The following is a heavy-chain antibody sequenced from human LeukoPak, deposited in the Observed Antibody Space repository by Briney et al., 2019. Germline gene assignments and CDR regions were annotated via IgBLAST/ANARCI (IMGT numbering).Heavy chain of an antibody. CDR1: GGSICSYY. J-gene: IGHJ4*02. Sequence: KPSETLSLTCTVSGGSICSYYWSWIRQPPGKGLEWIGYIYYSGSTNYNPSLKSRVTISVDTSKNQFSLKLGSVTAADTAVYYCARADTYSSSWYGNYFDYWGQGTLVTVSS. CDR2: IYYSGST. CDR3: ARADTYSSSWYGNYFDY. D-gene: IGHD6-13*01. V-gene: IGHV4-59*01.